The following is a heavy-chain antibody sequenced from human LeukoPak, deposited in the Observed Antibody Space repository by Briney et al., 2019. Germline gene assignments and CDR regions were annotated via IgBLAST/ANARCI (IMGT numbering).Heavy chain of an antibody. CDR2: ISSSSSTI. Sequence: PGGSLRLSCAASGFTFSSYSMNWVRQAPGKGLEWVSYISSSSSTIYYADSVKGRFTISRDNAKNSLYLQMNSLRAEDTALYYCAKGERYYYDSSGYPEYYFDYWGQGALVTVSS. D-gene: IGHD3-22*01. J-gene: IGHJ4*02. CDR3: AKGERYYYDSSGYPEYYFDY. V-gene: IGHV3-48*01. CDR1: GFTFSSYS.